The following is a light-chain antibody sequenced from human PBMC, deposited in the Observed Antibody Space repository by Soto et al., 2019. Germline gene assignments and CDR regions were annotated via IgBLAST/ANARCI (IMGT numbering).Light chain of an antibody. CDR1: QSVSSSH. Sequence: EIVLTQSPGTLSLSPGERATLSCRASQSVSSSHLAWYQQKPGQAPRLLIYGASTRATGIPDRISGSGSGTDFTLTITRLEPEDFAVYYCQQHGSSSITFGQGTRLEIK. V-gene: IGKV3-20*01. CDR2: GAS. CDR3: QQHGSSSIT. J-gene: IGKJ5*01.